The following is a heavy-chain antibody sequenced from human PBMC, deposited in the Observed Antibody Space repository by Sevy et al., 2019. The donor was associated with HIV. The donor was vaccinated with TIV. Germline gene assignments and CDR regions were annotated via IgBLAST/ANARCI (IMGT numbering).Heavy chain of an antibody. V-gene: IGHV3-30*04. CDR3: ASHYYDSTGYYYPLDY. D-gene: IGHD3-22*01. CDR1: GFTFSSYA. J-gene: IGHJ4*02. Sequence: GGSLRLSCTASGFTFSSYAMYWVRQAPGKGLEWVAVISIDGNNKDYADSVKGRFTISRDNSENTLYLQMNSLRAEDTAVYYCASHYYDSTGYYYPLDYWGQGTLVTVSS. CDR2: ISIDGNNK.